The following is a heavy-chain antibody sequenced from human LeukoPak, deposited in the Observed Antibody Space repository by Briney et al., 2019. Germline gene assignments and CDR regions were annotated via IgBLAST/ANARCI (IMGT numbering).Heavy chain of an antibody. CDR2: IKSKTDGGTT. V-gene: IGHV3-15*01. Sequence: SGGSLRLSCAASGFTVSSTYMNWVRQAPGKGLEWVARIKSKTDGGTTDYAAPVKGRFTISRDDSKNTLFLHMNSLITEDTAVYFCTTFSRLSYSGDYHPLDWGQGTLVTVSS. CDR3: TTFSRLSYSGDYHPLD. D-gene: IGHD1-26*01. CDR1: GFTVSSTY. J-gene: IGHJ4*02.